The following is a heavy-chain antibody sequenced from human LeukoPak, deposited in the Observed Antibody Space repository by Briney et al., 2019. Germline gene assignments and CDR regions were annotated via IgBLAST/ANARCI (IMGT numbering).Heavy chain of an antibody. CDR3: ARSPAHWDYYYGMDV. J-gene: IGHJ6*02. D-gene: IGHD7-27*01. CDR2: VNRDGSET. V-gene: IGHV3-7*03. Sequence: GGSLRLSCAASGFALSSHWMTWVRQVPGRGPEWVANVNRDGSETYYLDSVKGRFTISRDNAKNSLYLQMNSLRAEDTAVYYCARSPAHWDYYYGMDVWGQGTTVTVSS. CDR1: GFALSSHW.